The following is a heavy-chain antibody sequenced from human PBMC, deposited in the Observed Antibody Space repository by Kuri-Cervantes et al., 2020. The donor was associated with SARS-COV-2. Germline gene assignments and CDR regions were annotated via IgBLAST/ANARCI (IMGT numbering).Heavy chain of an antibody. Sequence: KVSCKAPGYTFSYNWVGWVRQMPGKGLEWMGIIYPGDSDTRYSTSFQGQVTISADESISTTYLQWSSLKASDTAIYYCATLPYCTDGTCYRGVDYWGQGTLVTVSS. CDR3: ATLPYCTDGTCYRGVDY. V-gene: IGHV5-51*01. CDR2: IYPGDSDT. D-gene: IGHD2-8*01. CDR1: GYTFSYNW. J-gene: IGHJ4*02.